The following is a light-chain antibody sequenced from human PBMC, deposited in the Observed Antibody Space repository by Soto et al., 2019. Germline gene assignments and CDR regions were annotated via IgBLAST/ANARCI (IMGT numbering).Light chain of an antibody. CDR2: GAS. CDR3: QQYNNWPPWT. Sequence: EIVMTQSPATLSVSPGERATFSCRASQSVSSNLAWYQQKPGQAPRLLIYGASTRATGIPARFSGSGSGTEFTLTISSLQSEDFAVYSCQQYNNWPPWTFGQGTKVEIK. J-gene: IGKJ1*01. CDR1: QSVSSN. V-gene: IGKV3-15*01.